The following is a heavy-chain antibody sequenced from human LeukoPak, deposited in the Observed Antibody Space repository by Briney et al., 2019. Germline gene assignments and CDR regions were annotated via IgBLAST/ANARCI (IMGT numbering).Heavy chain of an antibody. CDR1: GGSVSDYY. Sequence: PSETLSLTCTIPGGSVSDYYWSWIRQPPGKGLEWIGSIYYSGSTYYNPSLKSRVTISVDTSKNQFSLKLSSVTAADTAVYYCARDRVMATIGGGNAFDIWGHGTMVTVSS. V-gene: IGHV4-39*07. D-gene: IGHD5-24*01. CDR2: IYYSGST. CDR3: ARDRVMATIGGGNAFDI. J-gene: IGHJ3*02.